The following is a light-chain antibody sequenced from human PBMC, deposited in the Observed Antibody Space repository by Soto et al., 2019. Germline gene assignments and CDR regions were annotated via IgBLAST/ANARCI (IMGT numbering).Light chain of an antibody. CDR3: QQYDNLPPY. V-gene: IGKV1-33*01. J-gene: IGKJ3*01. CDR2: DAS. CDR1: QDISNY. Sequence: DIQMTQSPSSLSASVGDRVTITCQASQDISNYLNWYQQKPGKAPKLLIYDASNLETGVPSRFSGSRSGTDFTFTISSLQPEDIATYYCQQYDNLPPYFGPGTKVDIK.